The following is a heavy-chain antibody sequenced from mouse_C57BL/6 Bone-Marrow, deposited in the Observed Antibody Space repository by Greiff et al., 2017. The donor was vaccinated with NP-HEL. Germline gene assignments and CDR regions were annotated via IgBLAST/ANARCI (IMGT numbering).Heavy chain of an antibody. CDR2: IHPNSGST. CDR1: GYTFTSYW. V-gene: IGHV1-64*01. J-gene: IGHJ2*01. CDR3: ARVTTVVASYYFDY. Sequence: VQLQQPGAELVKPGASVKLSCKASGYTFTSYWMHWVKQRPGQGLGWIGMIHPNSGSTNYNEKFKSKATLTVDKSSSTAYMQLSSLTSEDSAVYYCARVTTVVASYYFDYWGQGTTLTVSS. D-gene: IGHD1-1*01.